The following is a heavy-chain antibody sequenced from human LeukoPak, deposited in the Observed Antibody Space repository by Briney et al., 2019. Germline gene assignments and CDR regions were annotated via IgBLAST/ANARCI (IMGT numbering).Heavy chain of an antibody. J-gene: IGHJ3*02. CDR3: ATQQRTTGKAFDI. CDR1: GYTLTELS. CDR2: FDPEDGET. V-gene: IGHV1-24*01. D-gene: IGHD1-7*01. Sequence: ASVKVSCKVSGYTLTELSMHWVRQALGKGLEWMGGFDPEDGETIYAQKFQGRVTMTEDTSTDTAYMELSSLRSEDTAVYYCATQQRTTGKAFDIWGQGTMVTVSS.